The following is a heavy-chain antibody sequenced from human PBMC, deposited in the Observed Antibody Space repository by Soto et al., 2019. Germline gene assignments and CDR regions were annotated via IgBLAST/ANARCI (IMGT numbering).Heavy chain of an antibody. CDR2: IYYSGTT. Sequence: PSETLSLTCAVSGGYIGSGGYSWSWIRQPPGKGLEWIGYIYYSGTTYYNPSLKSRVTISVDRSKNQFSLKLSSVTAADTAVYYCARHFSVDYFDYWGQGALVTVSS. J-gene: IGHJ4*02. CDR3: ARHFSVDYFDY. CDR1: GGYIGSGGYS. V-gene: IGHV4-30-2*03.